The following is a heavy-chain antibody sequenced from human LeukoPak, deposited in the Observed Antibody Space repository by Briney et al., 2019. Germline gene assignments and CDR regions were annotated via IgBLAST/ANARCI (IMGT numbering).Heavy chain of an antibody. J-gene: IGHJ1*01. Sequence: SETLSLTCTVSGDSISYSSYYWGWIRQPPGKGLEWIGNIFYSGSTHYNPSLKSRVTISVDTSKNQFSLRLSSVTAADAAVYYCARQGNSVYFQHWGQGTLVTVSS. CDR2: IFYSGST. CDR3: ARQGNSVYFQH. D-gene: IGHD4-23*01. V-gene: IGHV4-39*01. CDR1: GDSISYSSYY.